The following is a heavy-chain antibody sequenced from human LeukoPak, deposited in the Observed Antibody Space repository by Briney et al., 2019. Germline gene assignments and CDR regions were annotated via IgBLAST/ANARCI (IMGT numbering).Heavy chain of an antibody. CDR1: GFTVSSYG. J-gene: IGHJ3*02. V-gene: IGHV3-30*02. D-gene: IGHD3-22*01. CDR3: ARARTYYYDSSGSMDI. CDR2: IRYDGSSK. Sequence: GWSLRLSCAASGFTVSSYGMHWVRQAPGKGLEWVAFIRYDGSSKYYADSVKGRFTISRDNSKNTLYLQMNSLRAEDTAVYYCARARTYYYDSSGSMDIWGQATMVTVSS.